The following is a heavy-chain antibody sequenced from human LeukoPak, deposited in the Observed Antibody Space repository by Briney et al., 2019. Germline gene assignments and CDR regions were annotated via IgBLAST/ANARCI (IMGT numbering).Heavy chain of an antibody. V-gene: IGHV3-23*01. CDR2: ISGSGGST. D-gene: IGHD1-14*01. Sequence: SGGSLRLSCAASGFTFSSYAMSWVRQAPGKGLEWVSAISGSGGSTYYADSVKGRFTISRDNSKNTLYLQMNSLRAEDTAVYYCATGAKGVIGGYFDYWGQGTLVTVSS. CDR1: GFTFSSYA. CDR3: ATGAKGVIGGYFDY. J-gene: IGHJ4*02.